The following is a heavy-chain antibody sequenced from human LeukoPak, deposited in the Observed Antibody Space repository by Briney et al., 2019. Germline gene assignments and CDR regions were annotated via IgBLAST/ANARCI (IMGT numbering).Heavy chain of an antibody. V-gene: IGHV3-23*01. CDR2: ISGSGGST. CDR1: GFSSSSSA. Sequence: GGSLRLSCAASGFSSSSSAMNWVRQAPGKGLEWVSAISGSGGSTYYADSVKGRFTISRDNSKNTLYLQMNSLRAEDTAVYYCAKVFIQRSYYFDYWGQGTLVTVSS. CDR3: AKVFIQRSYYFDY. D-gene: IGHD5-18*01. J-gene: IGHJ4*02.